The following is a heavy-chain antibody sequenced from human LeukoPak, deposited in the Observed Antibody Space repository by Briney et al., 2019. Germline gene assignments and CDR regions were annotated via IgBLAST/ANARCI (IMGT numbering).Heavy chain of an antibody. Sequence: GASVKVSCKASGYTFTGYYMHWVRQAPGQGLEWMGWINPNSGGTNYAQKFQGRVTMTRDTSISTAYMELSRLRSDDTAVYYCARGLSLEAGSYKYWGQGTLVTVSS. D-gene: IGHD1-26*01. CDR3: ARGLSLEAGSYKY. V-gene: IGHV1-2*02. CDR1: GYTFTGYY. J-gene: IGHJ4*02. CDR2: INPNSGGT.